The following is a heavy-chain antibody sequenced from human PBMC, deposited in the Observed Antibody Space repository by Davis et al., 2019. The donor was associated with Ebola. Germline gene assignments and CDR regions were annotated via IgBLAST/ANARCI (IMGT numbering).Heavy chain of an antibody. J-gene: IGHJ6*02. CDR3: ARDMDIVLVPAATRYYYYGMDV. V-gene: IGHV3-74*01. Sequence: HTGGSLRLSCAASGFTFSSYWMHWVRQAPGKGLVWVSRINSDGSSTSYADSVKGRFTISRDNAKNTLYLQMNSLRAEDTAVYYCARDMDIVLVPAATRYYYYGMDVWGQGTTVTVSS. CDR1: GFTFSSYW. CDR2: INSDGSST. D-gene: IGHD2-2*03.